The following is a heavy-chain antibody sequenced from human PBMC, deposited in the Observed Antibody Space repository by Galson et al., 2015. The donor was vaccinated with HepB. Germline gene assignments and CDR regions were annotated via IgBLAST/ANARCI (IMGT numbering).Heavy chain of an antibody. Sequence: SVKVSCKASGYTFTSYAMHWVRQAPGQRLEWMGWINAGNGNTKYSQKFQGRVTITRDTSASTAYMELSSLRSEDTAVYYCARMAGGYSSGWYFDYWGQGTLVTVSS. CDR3: ARMAGGYSSGWYFDY. V-gene: IGHV1-3*01. J-gene: IGHJ4*02. CDR2: INAGNGNT. CDR1: GYTFTSYA. D-gene: IGHD6-19*01.